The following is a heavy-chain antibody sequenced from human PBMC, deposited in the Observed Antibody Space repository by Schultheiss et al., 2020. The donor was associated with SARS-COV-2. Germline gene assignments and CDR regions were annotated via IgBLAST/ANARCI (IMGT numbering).Heavy chain of an antibody. CDR1: GYSISSGYY. Sequence: SETLSLTCAVSGYSISSGYYWSWIRQPPGKGLEWIGEINHSGSTNYNPSLKSRVTISVDTSKNQFSLKLSSVTAADTAVYYCARDVVSSVVTGAFDIWGQGTMVTVSS. V-gene: IGHV4-34*01. D-gene: IGHD4-23*01. J-gene: IGHJ3*02. CDR2: INHSGST. CDR3: ARDVVSSVVTGAFDI.